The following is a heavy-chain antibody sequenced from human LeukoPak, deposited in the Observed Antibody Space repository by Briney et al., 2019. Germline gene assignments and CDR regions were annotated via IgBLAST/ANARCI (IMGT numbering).Heavy chain of an antibody. CDR2: INPSGGST. CDR3: ARDGTSGMAAAGTLDY. CDR1: GYTFTSYY. D-gene: IGHD6-13*01. V-gene: IGHV1-46*01. J-gene: IGHJ4*02. Sequence: ASVKVSCKASGYTFTSYYMHWVRQAPGQGLEWMGIINPSGGSTSYAQKFQGRVTMTRDTSTSTVYMELSSLRSEDTAVYYCARDGTSGMAAAGTLDYWGQGTLVTVSS.